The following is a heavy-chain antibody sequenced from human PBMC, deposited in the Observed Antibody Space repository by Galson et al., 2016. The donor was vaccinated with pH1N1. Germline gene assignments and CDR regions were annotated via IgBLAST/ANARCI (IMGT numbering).Heavy chain of an antibody. D-gene: IGHD6-6*01. CDR3: TKGGSIAAPDEAFDI. CDR2: ISASGANT. CDR1: GFTFNIFA. J-gene: IGHJ3*02. Sequence: SLRLSCAASGFTFNIFAMSWVRQAPGKGPEWVSSISASGANTNYADSVQGRFTISRDNSKNTLYLQMNSLRAEDTAVYYCTKGGSIAAPDEAFDIWGQGTMVTVSS. V-gene: IGHV3-23*01.